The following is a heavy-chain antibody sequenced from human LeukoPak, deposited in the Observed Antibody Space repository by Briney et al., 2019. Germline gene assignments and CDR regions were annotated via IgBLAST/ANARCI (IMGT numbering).Heavy chain of an antibody. D-gene: IGHD3-10*01. J-gene: IGHJ4*02. V-gene: IGHV3-23*01. CDR3: AKYTSGTSYRGLDQ. CDR1: GLTVSSYG. Sequence: PGGSLRLSCGASGLTVSSYGMSWVRQAPGKGLEWVSTIIGSAVNTYYADSVKGRFTISRDDYKNTVYLQMNSLRAEDTAVYSCAKYTSGTSYRGLDQWGQGTLVTVSS. CDR2: IIGSAVNT.